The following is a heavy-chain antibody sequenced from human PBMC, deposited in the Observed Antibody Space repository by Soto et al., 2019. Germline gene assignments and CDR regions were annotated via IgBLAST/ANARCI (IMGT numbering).Heavy chain of an antibody. D-gene: IGHD2-15*01. V-gene: IGHV1-18*01. CDR3: AGGGGGGYCSGGSCYADY. Sequence: QVQLVQSGAEVKKPGASVKVSCKASGYTFISHGISWVRQAPGQGLEWMGWISGYNGNTNYAQKPQGGLTMTTATSSTTAYMGLRSLGSEDTAVFYWAGGGGGGYCSGGSCYADYWGQGTLVTVSS. CDR2: ISGYNGNT. J-gene: IGHJ4*02. CDR1: GYTFISHG.